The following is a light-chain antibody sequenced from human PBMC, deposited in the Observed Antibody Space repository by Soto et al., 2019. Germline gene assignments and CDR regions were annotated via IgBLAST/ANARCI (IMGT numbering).Light chain of an antibody. J-gene: IGKJ4*02. CDR2: AAS. CDR3: QHRSK. CDR1: QSINSY. V-gene: IGKV3-11*01. Sequence: EIVLTQSPATLSFFPGERATLSCRASQSINSYLAWYQQKPGQAPRLLMSAASNRATGIPARFSGSGSGTDFTLTISSLEPEDCAVYCCQHRSKFGGGTKVEIK.